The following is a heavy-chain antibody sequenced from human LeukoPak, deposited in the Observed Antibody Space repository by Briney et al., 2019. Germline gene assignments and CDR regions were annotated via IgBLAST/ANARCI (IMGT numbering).Heavy chain of an antibody. D-gene: IGHD6-13*01. CDR2: INPSGGST. V-gene: IGHV1-46*01. CDR3: ARVPPKPPQRYSSSWYDYYMDV. CDR1: GYTFTSYY. Sequence: ASVKVSCKASGYTFTSYYMHWVRQAPGQGLEWMGIINPSGGSTSYAQKFQGRVTITADESTSTAYMELSSLRSEDTAVYYCARVPPKPPQRYSSSWYDYYMDVWGKGTTVTISS. J-gene: IGHJ6*03.